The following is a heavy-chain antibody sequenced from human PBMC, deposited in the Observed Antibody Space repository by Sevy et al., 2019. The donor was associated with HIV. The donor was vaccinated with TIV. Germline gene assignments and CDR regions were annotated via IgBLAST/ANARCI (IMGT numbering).Heavy chain of an antibody. V-gene: IGHV3-7*03. Sequence: GGYLRLSCAASGFTFSSFFMSWVRQAPGKGLEWVVNIKQDGSEKYYVDTVKGRFTISRDNARNSVYLQMNSLRAEDTGVYYCARDLTAPYYYYGMDVWGQGTMVTVSS. CDR1: GFTFSSFF. D-gene: IGHD1-20*01. CDR2: IKQDGSEK. J-gene: IGHJ6*02. CDR3: ARDLTAPYYYYGMDV.